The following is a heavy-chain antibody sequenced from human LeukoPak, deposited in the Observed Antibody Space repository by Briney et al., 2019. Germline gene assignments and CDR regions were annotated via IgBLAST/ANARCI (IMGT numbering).Heavy chain of an antibody. V-gene: IGHV3-69-1*01. CDR2: ISSSSYI. J-gene: IGHJ3*02. D-gene: IGHD6-13*01. Sequence: GGSLRLSCTASGFTFKGAWMSWVRQAPGQGLEWVSSISSSSYIYYADSVKGRFTISRDNAKNSPYLQMNSLRAEDTAVYYCARRVASANDAFDIWGQGTMVTVSS. CDR3: ARRVASANDAFDI. CDR1: GFTFKGAW.